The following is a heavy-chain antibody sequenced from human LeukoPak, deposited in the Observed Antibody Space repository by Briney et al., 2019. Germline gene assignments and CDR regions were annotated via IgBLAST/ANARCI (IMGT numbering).Heavy chain of an antibody. J-gene: IGHJ4*02. Sequence: SETLSFTCTVSGGSVSSHYWSWVRQPPGKGLEWIGYVLDNVRTKDNPSLNSRFTLSADTSKNQFSLRLTSVTAADTAVYYCATIKRGNIFGFFDFWGRGILVTVSS. CDR2: VLDNVRT. V-gene: IGHV4-59*02. CDR3: ATIKRGNIFGFFDF. D-gene: IGHD5-18*01. CDR1: GGSVSSHY.